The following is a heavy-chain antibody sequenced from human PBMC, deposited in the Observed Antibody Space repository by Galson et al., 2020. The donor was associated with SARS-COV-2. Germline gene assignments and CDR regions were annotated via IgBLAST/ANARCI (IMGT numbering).Heavy chain of an antibody. D-gene: IGHD3-22*01. CDR3: ARERSDSSPGMIDY. Sequence: SCAASGFTFSSYAMHWVRQAPGKGLEWVAVISYDGSNKYYADSVKGRFTISRDNSKNTLYLQMNSLRAEDTAVYYCARERSDSSPGMIDYWGQVTLVTVSS. CDR1: GFTFSSYA. V-gene: IGHV3-30*01. CDR2: ISYDGSNK. J-gene: IGHJ4*02.